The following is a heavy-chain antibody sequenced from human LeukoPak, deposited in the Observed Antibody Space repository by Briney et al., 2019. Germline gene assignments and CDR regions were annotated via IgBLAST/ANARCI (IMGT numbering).Heavy chain of an antibody. CDR1: GFIFSTYT. J-gene: IGHJ4*02. CDR2: INGDGRTT. CDR3: ARDDDGGAYSLDY. D-gene: IGHD4/OR15-4a*01. V-gene: IGHV3-64*04. Sequence: PGGSLRHSCSASGFIFSTYTMYWVRQAPGKGLEYVSVINGDGRTTYYIDSVKGRFTISRDNSKNTLYLQMNSLKPEDTAVYYCARDDDGGAYSLDYWGQGTLVTVSS.